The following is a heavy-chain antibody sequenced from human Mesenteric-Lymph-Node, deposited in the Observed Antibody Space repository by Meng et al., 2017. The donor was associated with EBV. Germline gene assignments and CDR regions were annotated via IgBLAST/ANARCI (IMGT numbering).Heavy chain of an antibody. Sequence: QVQLVGSGGGLVEPGGSLRLSCGDSLFIFSDDYMRRTRQARGKGLGWVSSISYNGKAIYHADSVKGRFRISRDDAKNSVYLQMNSLRVEDTAVYYCARDRYGDYGDYWGQGTLVTVSS. D-gene: IGHD4-17*01. CDR2: ISYNGKAI. V-gene: IGHV3-11*01. J-gene: IGHJ4*02. CDR1: LFIFSDDY. CDR3: ARDRYGDYGDY.